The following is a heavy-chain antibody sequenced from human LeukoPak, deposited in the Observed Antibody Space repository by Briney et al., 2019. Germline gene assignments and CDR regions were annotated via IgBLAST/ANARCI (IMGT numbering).Heavy chain of an antibody. CDR3: TRKTPGRAPFDY. J-gene: IGHJ4*02. V-gene: IGHV3-48*03. CDR2: ISSSGSTI. D-gene: IGHD2-15*01. Sequence: GGSLRLSCAASGFTFSSYEMNWVRQAPGKGLEWVSYISSSGSTIYYADSVRGRFTISRDNYKNTLYLQMDSLRAEDTAIYYCTRKTPGRAPFDYWGQGTLVTVSS. CDR1: GFTFSSYE.